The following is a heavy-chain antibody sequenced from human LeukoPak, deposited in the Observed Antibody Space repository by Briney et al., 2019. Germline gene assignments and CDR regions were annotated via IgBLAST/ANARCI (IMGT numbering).Heavy chain of an antibody. Sequence: AASVNVSCKASGYTFTSYYMHWVRQAPGQGLEWMGIINPSGGSTSYAQKFQGRVTMTRDTSTSTVYMELSSLRSEDTAVYYCARASGAVYSGSYYGLGYWGQGTLVTVSS. CDR3: ARASGAVYSGSYYGLGY. V-gene: IGHV1-46*01. CDR2: INPSGGST. D-gene: IGHD1-26*01. J-gene: IGHJ4*02. CDR1: GYTFTSYY.